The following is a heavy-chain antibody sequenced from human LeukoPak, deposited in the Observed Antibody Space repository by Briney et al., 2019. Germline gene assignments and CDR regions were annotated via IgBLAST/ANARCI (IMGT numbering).Heavy chain of an antibody. Sequence: SETLSLTCTVSGGSVSGYYWSWIRQPPGKGLEWIGSIYYSGSTNYNPSLKSRVTISVDTSKNQFSLSLSSVTAADTAVYYCARVMSSSWYFDLWGRGTLVTVSS. V-gene: IGHV4-59*02. CDR2: IYYSGST. CDR3: ARVMSSSWYFDL. CDR1: GGSVSGYY. D-gene: IGHD6-13*01. J-gene: IGHJ2*01.